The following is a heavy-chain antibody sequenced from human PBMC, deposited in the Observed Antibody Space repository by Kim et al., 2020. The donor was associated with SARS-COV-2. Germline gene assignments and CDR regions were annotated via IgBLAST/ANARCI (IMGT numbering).Heavy chain of an antibody. V-gene: IGHV3-30*18. D-gene: IGHD3-10*01. Sequence: GGSLRLSCAASGFTFSSYGMHWVRQAPGKGLEWVAVISYDGSTKYYADSVQGRFTISRDNSKNTLYLQMNSLRAEDTAVYYCAKESGSGSYYAWTYYYYGMDVWGQGTTVTVSS. CDR1: GFTFSSYG. CDR2: ISYDGSTK. J-gene: IGHJ6*02. CDR3: AKESGSGSYYAWTYYYYGMDV.